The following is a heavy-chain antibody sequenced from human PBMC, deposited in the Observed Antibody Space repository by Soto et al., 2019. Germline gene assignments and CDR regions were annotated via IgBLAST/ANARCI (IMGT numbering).Heavy chain of an antibody. CDR2: ISAYNGNT. J-gene: IGHJ6*02. CDR3: AREGDGSGSYYYSGMDV. Sequence: QVQLVQSGAEVKKPGASVKVSCKASGYTFTSYGISWVRQAPGQGLEWMGWISAYNGNTNYAQKLQGRVTMTTDTSTSRAYMVLRSLRSDDTAVYYCAREGDGSGSYYYSGMDVWGQGTTVTVSS. V-gene: IGHV1-18*01. CDR1: GYTFTSYG. D-gene: IGHD3-10*01.